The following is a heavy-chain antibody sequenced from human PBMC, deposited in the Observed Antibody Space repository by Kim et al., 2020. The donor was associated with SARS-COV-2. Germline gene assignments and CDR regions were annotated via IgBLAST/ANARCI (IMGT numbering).Heavy chain of an antibody. CDR2: INHSGST. CDR1: GGSFSGYY. CDR3: ARYDIVVVPAAMCFDY. Sequence: SETLSLTCAVYGGSFSGYYWSWIRQPPGKGLEWIGEINHSGSTNYNPSLKSRFTISVDTSKNQFSLKLSSVTAADTAVYYCARYDIVVVPAAMCFDYWGQGTLVTVSS. D-gene: IGHD2-2*01. J-gene: IGHJ4*02. V-gene: IGHV4-34*01.